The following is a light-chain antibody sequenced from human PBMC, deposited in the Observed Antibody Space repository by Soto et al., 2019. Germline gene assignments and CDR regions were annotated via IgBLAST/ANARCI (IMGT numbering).Light chain of an antibody. Sequence: IVMTQSASTLSVSPGERATLSCGASQSVSSNLAWYQQKPGQGPRLLIYGASSRATGIPARFSGSGSGTEFTLTINSLQSEDFAVYYCQQDNNWPRTFGQGTKVDIK. CDR3: QQDNNWPRT. J-gene: IGKJ1*01. CDR1: QSVSSN. CDR2: GAS. V-gene: IGKV3-15*01.